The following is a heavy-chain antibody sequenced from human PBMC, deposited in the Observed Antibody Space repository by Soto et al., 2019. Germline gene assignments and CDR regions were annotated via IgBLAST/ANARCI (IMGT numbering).Heavy chain of an antibody. CDR2: IYNSGST. CDR1: GGSISSYY. CDR3: ARAGCSSVSCYTGWLDP. J-gene: IGHJ5*02. D-gene: IGHD2-2*02. Sequence: TSETLSLTCTVSGGSISSYYWSWIRQPPGKGLEWIAYIYNSGSTNHNPSLKSRVIISVDTSKNQFSLKLTSVTAADTAVYYCARAGCSSVSCYTGWLDPWGQGXLVTV. V-gene: IGHV4-59*01.